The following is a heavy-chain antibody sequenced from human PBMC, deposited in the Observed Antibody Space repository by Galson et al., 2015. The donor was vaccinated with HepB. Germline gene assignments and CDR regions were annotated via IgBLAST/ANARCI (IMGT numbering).Heavy chain of an antibody. V-gene: IGHV3-30*09. J-gene: IGHJ4*02. CDR2: ISHDARRT. D-gene: IGHD3-16*01. CDR1: GFTFNNYV. Sequence: SLRLSCAASGFTFNNYVIHWVRQAPGKGLEWVALISHDARRTISADSVKGRLAFSRDKSKNTVHLQTSGLRIEDTALYYCAAVGGVTFSALDHWGQGTLVIVAS. CDR3: AAVGGVTFSALDH.